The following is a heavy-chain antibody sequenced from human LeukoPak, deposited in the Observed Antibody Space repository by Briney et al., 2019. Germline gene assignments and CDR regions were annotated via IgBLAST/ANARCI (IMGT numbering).Heavy chain of an antibody. V-gene: IGHV5-51*01. J-gene: IGHJ4*02. Sequence: GESLKISCKGSGYSFTSYWIGWVRQMPGKGLEWMGVIYPGDSDSRYSPSFQGQVSISADKSISTAYLQWSSLKASDTAMYYCARPASSSSWGAFDYWGQGTLVTVSS. CDR1: GYSFTSYW. CDR2: IYPGDSDS. CDR3: ARPASSSSWGAFDY. D-gene: IGHD6-13*01.